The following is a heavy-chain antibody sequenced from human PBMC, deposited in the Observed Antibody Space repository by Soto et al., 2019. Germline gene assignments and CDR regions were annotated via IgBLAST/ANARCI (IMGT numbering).Heavy chain of an antibody. CDR1: GVTVSSNY. CDR3: ARHGYNYGGGYFDY. V-gene: IGHV3-66*04. Sequence: EVQLVESGGGLVQPGGSLRLSCAASGVTVSSNYMSWVRQAPGKGLEWVSVIYSGGSTYYADSVKGRFTISRDNSKNTPYLQRNSLRAEDTAVYYCARHGYNYGGGYFDYWGQGTLVTVSS. J-gene: IGHJ4*02. CDR2: IYSGGST. D-gene: IGHD5-18*01.